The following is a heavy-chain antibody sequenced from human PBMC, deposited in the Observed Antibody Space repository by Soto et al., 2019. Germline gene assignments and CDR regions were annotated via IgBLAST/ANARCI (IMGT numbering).Heavy chain of an antibody. J-gene: IGHJ6*02. D-gene: IGHD3-3*01. Sequence: PWGSLRLSCTASGFTFGDYAMSWVRQAPGKGLEWVGFIRSKAYGGTTEYAASVKGRFTISRDDSKSIAYLQMNSLKTEDTAVYYCTRVRGITIFGVVMDYYYYGMDVWGQGTTVTVSS. CDR1: GFTFGDYA. V-gene: IGHV3-49*04. CDR2: IRSKAYGGTT. CDR3: TRVRGITIFGVVMDYYYYGMDV.